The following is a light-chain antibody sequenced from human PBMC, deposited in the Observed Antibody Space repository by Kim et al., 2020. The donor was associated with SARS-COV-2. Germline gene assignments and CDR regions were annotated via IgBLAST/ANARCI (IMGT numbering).Light chain of an antibody. J-gene: IGKJ2*01. Sequence: PGERSTLSCRASQSISSEFLAWYQQISGQPPRLLIFGASNRAAGIPDRFSGGGSGTDFTLTITRLEPADSAVYYCQQYTTSPPAYTFGQGTKLEI. V-gene: IGKV3-20*01. CDR3: QQYTTSPPAYT. CDR1: QSISSEF. CDR2: GAS.